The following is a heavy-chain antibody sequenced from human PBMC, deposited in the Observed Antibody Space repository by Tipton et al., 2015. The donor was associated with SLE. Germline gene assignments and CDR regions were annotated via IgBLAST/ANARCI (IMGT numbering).Heavy chain of an antibody. J-gene: IGHJ3*02. CDR3: ARDQVPAGAFDI. V-gene: IGHV4-59*01. D-gene: IGHD3-10*01. CDR1: GGSISSYY. Sequence: TLSLTCTVSGGSISSYYWSWIRQPPGKGLEWIGYIYYSGSTNYNPSLKSRVTISVDTSKNQFSLKLSSVTAADTAVYYCARDQVPAGAFDIWGQGTMVTASS. CDR2: IYYSGST.